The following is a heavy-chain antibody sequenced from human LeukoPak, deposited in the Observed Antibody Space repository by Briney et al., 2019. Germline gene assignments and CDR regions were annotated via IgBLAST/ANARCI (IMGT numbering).Heavy chain of an antibody. V-gene: IGHV3-30-3*01. CDR1: GFTFSSYA. J-gene: IGHJ4*02. CDR2: ISYDGSNK. D-gene: IGHD6-6*01. Sequence: PGGSLRLSCAASGFTFSSYAMHWVRQAPGKGLEWVAVISYDGSNKYYADSVKGRFTISRDNSKNTLYLQMNSLRAEDTAVYYCAKAWQLVFDYWGQGTLVTVSS. CDR3: AKAWQLVFDY.